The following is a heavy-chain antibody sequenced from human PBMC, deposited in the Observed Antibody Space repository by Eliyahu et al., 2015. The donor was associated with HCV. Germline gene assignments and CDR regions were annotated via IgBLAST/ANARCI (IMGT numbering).Heavy chain of an antibody. CDR2: IKSDGSST. D-gene: IGHD7-27*01. Sequence: EVQLVESGGGLVQPGGSLRLSCAASGFTFSGYWMHWVRQAPGKGLVWVSHIKSDGSSTNYADSVKGRFTISRDNAKNTLYLQMNSLRAEDTAVYYCARALGDWGQGTLVTVSS. J-gene: IGHJ4*02. CDR1: GFTFSGYW. CDR3: ARALGD. V-gene: IGHV3-74*01.